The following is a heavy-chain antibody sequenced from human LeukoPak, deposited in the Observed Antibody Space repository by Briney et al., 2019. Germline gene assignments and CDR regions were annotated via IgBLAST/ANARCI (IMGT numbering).Heavy chain of an antibody. D-gene: IGHD3-9*01. CDR3: ARPRATGYFEWLSCEY. J-gene: IGHJ4*02. CDR1: GFTFSSYA. CDR2: ISYDGTNK. V-gene: IGHV3-30-3*01. Sequence: PGRSPRLSCAGSGFTFSSYAMHWVRQAPGKGLEWVAVISYDGTNKYYADSVKGRFTIPRDNSKNTLYLQMNSLRAEDTAVYYCARPRATGYFEWLSCEYWGQGNLLTVSP.